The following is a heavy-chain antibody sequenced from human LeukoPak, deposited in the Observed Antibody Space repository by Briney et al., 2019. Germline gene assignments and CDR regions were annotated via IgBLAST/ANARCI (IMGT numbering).Heavy chain of an antibody. D-gene: IGHD3-10*01. V-gene: IGHV3-11*01. CDR2: ISSSGSTI. J-gene: IGHJ6*02. CDR1: GFTFSDYY. Sequence: GGPLRLSCAASGFTFSDYYMSWIRQAPGKGLEWVSYISSSGSTIYYADSVKGRFTISRDNAKNSLYLQMNSLRAEDTAVYYCARGTRYGSVIAGYYYHGMDVWGQGTTVTVSS. CDR3: ARGTRYGSVIAGYYYHGMDV.